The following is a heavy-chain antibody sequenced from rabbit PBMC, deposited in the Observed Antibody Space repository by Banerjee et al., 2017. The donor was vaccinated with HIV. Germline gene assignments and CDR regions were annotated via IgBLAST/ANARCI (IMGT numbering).Heavy chain of an antibody. D-gene: IGHD7-1*01. V-gene: IGHV1S40*01. CDR2: IYAGSSGST. Sequence: QSLEESGGDLVKPGASLTLTCTASGFSFSSNYWICWVRQAPGKGLEWIACIYAGSSGSTYYASWAKGRFTISKTSSTTVTLQMTSLTAADTATYFCARGYAGYVGYADAFDPWGQGTLVTVS. CDR3: ARGYAGYVGYADAFDP. CDR1: GFSFSSNYW. J-gene: IGHJ2*01.